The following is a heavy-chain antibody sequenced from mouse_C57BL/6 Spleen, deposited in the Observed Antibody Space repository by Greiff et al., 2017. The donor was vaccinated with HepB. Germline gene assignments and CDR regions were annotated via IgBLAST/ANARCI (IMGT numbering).Heavy chain of an antibody. CDR2: IDPSDSYT. Sequence: VQLQQSGAELVKPGASVKLSCKASGYTFTSYWMQWVKQRPGQGLEWIGEIDPSDSYTNYNQKFKGKATLTVDTSSSTAYMQRSSLTSEDSAVYYCARGLLRDYAMDYWGQGTSVTVSS. D-gene: IGHD1-1*01. V-gene: IGHV1-50*01. CDR3: ARGLLRDYAMDY. J-gene: IGHJ4*01. CDR1: GYTFTSYW.